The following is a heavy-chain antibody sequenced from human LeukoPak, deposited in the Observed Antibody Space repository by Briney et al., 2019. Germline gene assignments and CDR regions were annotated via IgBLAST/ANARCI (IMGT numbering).Heavy chain of an antibody. V-gene: IGHV1-2*02. CDR1: GYTFTGYY. CDR3: AREKWELHRSTDMDV. J-gene: IGHJ6*03. Sequence: ASVKVSCKASGYTFTGYYMHWVRQAPGQGLEWMGWINPNSGGTNYAQKFQGRVTITTDESTSTAYTELSSLRSGDTAVYYCAREKWELHRSTDMDVWGKGTTVTVSS. D-gene: IGHD1-26*01. CDR2: INPNSGGT.